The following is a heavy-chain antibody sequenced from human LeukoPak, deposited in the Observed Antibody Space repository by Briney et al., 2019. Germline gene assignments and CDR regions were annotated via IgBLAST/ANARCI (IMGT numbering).Heavy chain of an antibody. CDR1: GGSISSGGYY. V-gene: IGHV4-31*03. D-gene: IGHD5-24*01. Sequence: SQTLSLTCTVSGGSISSGGYYWSWIRQHPGKGLEWIGYIYYSGSTYYNPSLKRRVTISVDTSKNQFSLKLSSVTAADTAVYYCARVRMATRRPNWYFDLWGRGTLVTVSS. CDR3: ARVRMATRRPNWYFDL. J-gene: IGHJ2*01. CDR2: IYYSGST.